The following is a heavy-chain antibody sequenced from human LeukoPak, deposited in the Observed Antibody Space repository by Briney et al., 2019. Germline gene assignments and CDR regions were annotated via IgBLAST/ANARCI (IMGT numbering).Heavy chain of an antibody. D-gene: IGHD3-22*01. V-gene: IGHV3-23*01. CDR1: EFTFSSYA. J-gene: IGHJ4*02. Sequence: PGGSLRLSCGASEFTFSSYAMSWVRQAPGKGLEWVSSISGSGESTYYADSVKGRLTIPRDNSKNRLYLQMNSLRAEDTAVYYCAKESGYDSSGYHDYWGQGTLVTVSS. CDR3: AKESGYDSSGYHDY. CDR2: ISGSGEST.